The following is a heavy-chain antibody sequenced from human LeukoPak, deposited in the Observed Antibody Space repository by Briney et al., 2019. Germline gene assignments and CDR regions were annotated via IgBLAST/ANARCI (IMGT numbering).Heavy chain of an antibody. CDR2: ISSSGGSK. D-gene: IGHD4-11*01. CDR1: GFTFSDFY. CDR3: ARHHSSGAFFGL. J-gene: IGHJ4*02. Sequence: GGSLRLSCAASGFTFSDFYMNWVRQAPGKGLEWVSHISSSGGSKYYADSVKGRFTIYRDNAKPSLYLQMNSLRAEDTAVYYCARHHSSGAFFGLWGQGSLVTVSS. V-gene: IGHV3-11*04.